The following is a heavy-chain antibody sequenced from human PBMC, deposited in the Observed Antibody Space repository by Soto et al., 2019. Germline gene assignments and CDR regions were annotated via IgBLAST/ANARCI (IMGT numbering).Heavy chain of an antibody. CDR3: ATKGITIFGVVKDNYYGMDV. Sequence: GESLKISCKGSGYSFTSYWIGWVRQMPGKGLEWMGIIYPGDSDTRYSPSFQGQVTISADKSISTAYLQWSSLKASDTAMYYCATKGITIFGVVKDNYYGMDVWGQGTTVTVSS. V-gene: IGHV5-51*01. D-gene: IGHD3-3*01. CDR2: IYPGDSDT. J-gene: IGHJ6*02. CDR1: GYSFTSYW.